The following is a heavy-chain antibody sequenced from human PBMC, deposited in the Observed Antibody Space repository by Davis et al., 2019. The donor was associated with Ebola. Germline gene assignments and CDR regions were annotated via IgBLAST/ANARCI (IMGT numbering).Heavy chain of an antibody. D-gene: IGHD1-26*01. CDR1: GGSISSGGYY. J-gene: IGHJ4*02. CDR3: ARAYSGSYYHFDY. V-gene: IGHV4-31*03. Sequence: PSETLSLTCTVSGGSISSGGYYWSWIRQHPGKGLEWIGYIYYSGSTYYNPSLKSRVTISVDTSKNQFSLKLSSVTAADTAVYYCARAYSGSYYHFDYWGQGTLVTVSS. CDR2: IYYSGST.